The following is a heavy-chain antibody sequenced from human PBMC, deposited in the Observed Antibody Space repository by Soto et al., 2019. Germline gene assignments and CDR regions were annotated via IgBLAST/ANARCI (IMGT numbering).Heavy chain of an antibody. CDR1: GGSISSGGYY. CDR2: IYYSGST. V-gene: IGHV4-31*03. Sequence: QVQLQESGPGLVKPSQTLSLTCTVSGGSISSGGYYWSWIRQHPGKGLEWIGYIYYSGSTYYNPSRKSRVAISVDTSKNQFSLKLSSVTAADTAVYYCARGGDYYDTAFDIWGQGTMVTVSS. J-gene: IGHJ3*02. CDR3: ARGGDYYDTAFDI. D-gene: IGHD3-22*01.